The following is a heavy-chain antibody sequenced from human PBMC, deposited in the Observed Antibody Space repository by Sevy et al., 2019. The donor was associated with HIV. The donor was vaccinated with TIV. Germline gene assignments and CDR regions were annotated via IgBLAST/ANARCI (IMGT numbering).Heavy chain of an antibody. CDR1: GFTFSSYG. CDR2: IWYDGSNK. J-gene: IGHJ4*02. CDR3: ARGGKYGDYNHFDY. V-gene: IGHV3-33*01. D-gene: IGHD4-17*01. Sequence: GGSLRLSCAASGFTFSSYGMHWVRQAPGKGLEWVAVIWYDGSNKYYADSVKGRFTISRDNSKNTLYLQMNSLRAEDTALYYCARGGKYGDYNHFDYWGQGTLVTVSS.